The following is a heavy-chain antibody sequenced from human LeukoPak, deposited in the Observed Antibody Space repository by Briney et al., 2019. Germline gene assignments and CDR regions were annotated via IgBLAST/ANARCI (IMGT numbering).Heavy chain of an antibody. CDR3: ARPNSGSVAFDI. J-gene: IGHJ3*02. CDR1: ADSFSSHY. CDR2: ISYIGST. Sequence: SETLSLTCAVSADSFSSHYGTWVRHPPGKGREWIGYISYIGSTNYNPSLKRRVTISIDTSKNQFSLKLTSVTAADTAVYYCARPNSGSVAFDIWGQGTMVTVSS. V-gene: IGHV4-59*08. D-gene: IGHD1-26*01.